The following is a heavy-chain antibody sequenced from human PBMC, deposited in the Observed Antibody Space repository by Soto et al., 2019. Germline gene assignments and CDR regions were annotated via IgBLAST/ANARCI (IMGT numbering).Heavy chain of an antibody. CDR3: ARAVVVGAGTQTYYYYGMDV. J-gene: IGHJ6*02. D-gene: IGHD3-22*01. CDR1: GGSFGGYY. V-gene: IGHV4-59*01. Sequence: SETLSLTCSVSGGSFGGYYWSWIRQPPGKGLEWIGYVYYSGSTDYNPSLKSRATISIDTSKNQFSLKLTSVTAADTAVYYCARAVVVGAGTQTYYYYGMDVWGQGTTVTVSS. CDR2: VYYSGST.